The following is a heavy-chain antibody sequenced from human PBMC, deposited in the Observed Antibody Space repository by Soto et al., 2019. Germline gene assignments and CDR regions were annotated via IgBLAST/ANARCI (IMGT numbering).Heavy chain of an antibody. CDR3: ARYVAVAGIFAFDI. CDR1: GFTFSSYS. J-gene: IGHJ3*02. V-gene: IGHV3-21*01. D-gene: IGHD6-19*01. Sequence: LRLSCAASGFTFSSYSMNWVRQAPGKGLEWVSSISSSSSHIYHADSVKGRFTISRDNAKNSLYLQMNSLRAEDTAVYYCARYVAVAGIFAFDIWGQGTMVTVSS. CDR2: ISSSSSHI.